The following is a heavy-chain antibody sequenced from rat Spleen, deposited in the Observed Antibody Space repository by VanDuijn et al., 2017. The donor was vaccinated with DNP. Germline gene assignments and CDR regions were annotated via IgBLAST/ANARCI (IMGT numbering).Heavy chain of an antibody. V-gene: IGHV5-25*01. Sequence: EVQLVESGGGLVQSGRSLKLSCAASGFTFSHYDMAWVRQAPTKGLERVASITTNGGNTYYQDSVKGRFTVSRDNAKSTLTLQMDSLSSEDKATYYCVREAGIKDYWGQGFMVTVSS. J-gene: IGHJ2*01. CDR3: VREAGIKDY. CDR2: ITTNGGNT. CDR1: GFTFSHYD. D-gene: IGHD1-4*01.